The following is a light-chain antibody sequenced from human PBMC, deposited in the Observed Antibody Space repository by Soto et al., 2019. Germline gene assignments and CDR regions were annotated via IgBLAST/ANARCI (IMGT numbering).Light chain of an antibody. V-gene: IGLV4-69*01. J-gene: IGLJ3*02. CDR1: SGHSSYA. CDR2: LNSDGSH. CDR3: QTWGTGIRGV. Sequence: QSVLTQSPYASASLGASVKLTCTLSSGHSSYAIAWHQQQPEKGPRYLMKLNSDGSHSKGDGIPDRFSGSSSGAERYLTISSLQAEDEADYYCQTWGTGIRGVFGGGTKLTVL.